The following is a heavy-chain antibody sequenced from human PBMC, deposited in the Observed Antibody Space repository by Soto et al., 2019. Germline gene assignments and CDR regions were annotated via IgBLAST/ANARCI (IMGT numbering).Heavy chain of an antibody. CDR1: GGSISSYY. J-gene: IGHJ6*03. V-gene: IGHV4-59*01. D-gene: IGHD6-13*01. Sequence: SETLSLTCTVSGGSISSYYWSWIRQPPGKGLEWIGYIYYSGSTNYNPSLKSRVTISVDTSKNQFSLKLSSVTAADTAVYYCARTKQLVQFSGDSSSPLYYYYYMDVWGKGTTVTVSS. CDR2: IYYSGST. CDR3: ARTKQLVQFSGDSSSPLYYYYYMDV.